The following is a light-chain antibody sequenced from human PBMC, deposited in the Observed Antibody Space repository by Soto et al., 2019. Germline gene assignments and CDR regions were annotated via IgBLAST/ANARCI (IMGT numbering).Light chain of an antibody. J-gene: IGLJ2*01. CDR1: SSDVGGYNY. CDR3: SSYAGSNAPVV. Sequence: QSALTQPPSASGSPGQSVTISCTGTSSDVGGYNYVSWYQQHPGKAPKLMIYEVSTRPSGVPDRFSGSKSGNTASLTVSGLQAEDEADYYCSSYAGSNAPVVFGGGTKLTVL. CDR2: EVS. V-gene: IGLV2-8*01.